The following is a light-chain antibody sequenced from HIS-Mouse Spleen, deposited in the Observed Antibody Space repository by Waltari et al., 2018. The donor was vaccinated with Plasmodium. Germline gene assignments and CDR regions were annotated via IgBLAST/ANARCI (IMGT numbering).Light chain of an antibody. J-gene: IGKJ4*01. V-gene: IGKV4-1*01. Sequence: DIVMTQSPDSLAVSLGERATINCKSSQSFLYSSNNKNYLAWYQQKPGQPPKLLMYWASTRESGVPDRFSGSGSGTDFTLTISSLQAEDVAVYYCQQYYSTPLTFGGGTKVEIK. CDR2: WAS. CDR1: QSFLYSSNNKNY. CDR3: QQYYSTPLT.